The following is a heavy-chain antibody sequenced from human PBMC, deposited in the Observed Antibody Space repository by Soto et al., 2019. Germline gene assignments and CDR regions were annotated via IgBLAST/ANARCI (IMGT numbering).Heavy chain of an antibody. D-gene: IGHD1-26*01. CDR2: ISYDGSHA. CDR3: AKERTYSVASGFDY. J-gene: IGHJ4*02. Sequence: QVQLVDSGGGVVQPGRSLRLSCAASGFTFTTYGMHWVRRAPGKGLEWVAVISYDGSHAYYADSVKGRFTISRDNSKNTLYLQINSLRAEVTAVYYCAKERTYSVASGFDYWGRGTLVTVSS. CDR1: GFTFTTYG. V-gene: IGHV3-30*18.